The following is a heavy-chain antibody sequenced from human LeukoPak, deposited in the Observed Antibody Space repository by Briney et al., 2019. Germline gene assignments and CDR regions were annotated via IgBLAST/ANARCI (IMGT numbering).Heavy chain of an antibody. V-gene: IGHV1-2*02. CDR3: ARGDSSSSWGGY. J-gene: IGHJ4*02. CDR1: GYTFTGYY. Sequence: ASVNVSCKASGYTFTGYYMHRVRQAPGQGLEWMGWINPNSGGTNYAQKFQGRVTMTRDTSISTAYMELSRLRSDDTAVYYCARGDSSSSWGGYWGQGTLVTVSS. CDR2: INPNSGGT. D-gene: IGHD6-6*01.